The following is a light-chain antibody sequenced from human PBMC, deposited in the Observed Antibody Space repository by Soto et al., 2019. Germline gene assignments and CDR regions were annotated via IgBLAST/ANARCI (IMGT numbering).Light chain of an antibody. CDR1: QSVSSSY. CDR2: GAS. V-gene: IGKV3-20*01. J-gene: IGKJ4*01. Sequence: EIVLTQSPGTLSLSPGERATLSCRASQSVSSSYLAWYQQKPGQAPRLLIYGASSRATGIPDRFSGRGSGKDFTLTISRLEPEDFAVYYCQRYGSSPLTFGGGTKVEIK. CDR3: QRYGSSPLT.